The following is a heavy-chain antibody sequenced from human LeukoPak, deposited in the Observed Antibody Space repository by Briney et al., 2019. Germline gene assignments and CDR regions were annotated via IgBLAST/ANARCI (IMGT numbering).Heavy chain of an antibody. Sequence: PGGSLRLSCAASGFTFRTYKMVWVRQAPGKGLEWVSSITHNSSHIYYADSVKGRFTISRDNAKNSLYLQMSSLRAEDTAVYHCARVFDVRGVEDLYYYGMDVWGQGTTVTVSS. D-gene: IGHD3-10*02. CDR2: ITHNSSHI. CDR1: GFTFRTYK. J-gene: IGHJ6*02. V-gene: IGHV3-21*01. CDR3: ARVFDVRGVEDLYYYGMDV.